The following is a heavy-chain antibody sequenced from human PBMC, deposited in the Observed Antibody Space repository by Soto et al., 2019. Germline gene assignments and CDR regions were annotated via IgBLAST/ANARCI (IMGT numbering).Heavy chain of an antibody. D-gene: IGHD3-10*01. CDR2: IYPGDSDT. CDR1: GDSFTTYW. Sequence: EVQLVQSGAEVKEPGESLKISCQASGDSFTTYWIAWVRQMPGKGLEWMGIIYPGDSDTRYSPSFQGQVTISVDKSITTAYLQSSSLKASDTAMYYCAKTMVRRVSSRYYFYLLDVWGQGTTVTVSS. V-gene: IGHV5-51*03. J-gene: IGHJ6*02. CDR3: AKTMVRRVSSRYYFYLLDV.